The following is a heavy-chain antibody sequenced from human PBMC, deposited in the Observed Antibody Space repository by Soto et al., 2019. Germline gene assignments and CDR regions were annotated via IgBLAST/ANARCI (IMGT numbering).Heavy chain of an antibody. CDR3: AKDSAPGSFDY. J-gene: IGHJ4*02. D-gene: IGHD2-15*01. CDR1: GFTFSSYS. CDR2: ISSSSSYI. Sequence: HGGSLRLSCAASGFTFSSYSMNWVRQAPGKGLEWVSSISSSSSYIYYADSVKGRFTISRDNAKNSLYLQMNSLRAEETAVYYCAKDSAPGSFDYWGQGTLVTVSS. V-gene: IGHV3-21*01.